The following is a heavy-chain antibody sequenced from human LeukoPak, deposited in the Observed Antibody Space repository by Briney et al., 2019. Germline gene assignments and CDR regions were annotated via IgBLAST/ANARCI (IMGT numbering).Heavy chain of an antibody. V-gene: IGHV3-7*03. CDR1: GFTFGSYW. Sequence: GGSLRLSCAASGFTFGSYWMTWVRQAPGKGLEWVANINRDGSERNYADSVQGRFTISRDNSKNTLYLQMNSLRAEDTAVYYCAKEQQLVGHGRNFDYWGQGTLVTDSS. CDR3: AKEQQLVGHGRNFDY. D-gene: IGHD6-6*01. CDR2: INRDGSER. J-gene: IGHJ4*02.